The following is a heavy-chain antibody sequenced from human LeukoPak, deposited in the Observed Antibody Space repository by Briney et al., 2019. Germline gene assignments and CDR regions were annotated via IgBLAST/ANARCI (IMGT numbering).Heavy chain of an antibody. Sequence: PSETLSLTCTVSGGSISSSSYYWSWIRQPAGKGLEWIGRIYTSGSTNYNPSLKSRVTMSVDTSKNQFSLKLGSVTAADTAVYYCARDRSNYDVGGFGGYNWFDPWGQGTLVTVSS. CDR2: IYTSGST. CDR3: ARDRSNYDVGGFGGYNWFDP. J-gene: IGHJ5*02. D-gene: IGHD4-11*01. CDR1: GGSISSSSYY. V-gene: IGHV4-61*02.